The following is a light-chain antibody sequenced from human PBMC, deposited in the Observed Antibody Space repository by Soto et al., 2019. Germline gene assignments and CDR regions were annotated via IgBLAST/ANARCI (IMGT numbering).Light chain of an antibody. Sequence: DVQMTQSPSSVSASVGDRVTITCRASEGISTWLAWYQQKPGKAPKLLIYAASSLQSGVPSRFSGSGSGTHFTLTITGLQPEDFAIYYYQQANSFPPTFGPGTKVDIK. CDR3: QQANSFPPT. J-gene: IGKJ3*01. V-gene: IGKV1-12*01. CDR2: AAS. CDR1: EGISTW.